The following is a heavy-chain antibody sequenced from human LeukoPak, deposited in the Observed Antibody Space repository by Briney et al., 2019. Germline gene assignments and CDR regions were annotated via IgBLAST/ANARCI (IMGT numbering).Heavy chain of an antibody. V-gene: IGHV3-20*04. CDR3: AKDNLWFGEPSCYFDY. D-gene: IGHD3-10*01. CDR2: INWNGGST. J-gene: IGHJ4*02. CDR1: GFTFDDYG. Sequence: PGGSLRLSCAASGFTFDDYGMSWVRQAPGKGLEWVSGINWNGGSTGYADSVKGRFTISRDNSKNTPYLQMNSLRAEDTAVYYCAKDNLWFGEPSCYFDYWGQGTLVTVSS.